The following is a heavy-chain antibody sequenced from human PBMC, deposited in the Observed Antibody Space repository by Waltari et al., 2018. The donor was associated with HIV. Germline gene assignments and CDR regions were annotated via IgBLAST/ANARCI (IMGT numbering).Heavy chain of an antibody. CDR1: GGSFSGYY. D-gene: IGHD1-26*01. J-gene: IGHJ4*02. V-gene: IGHV4-34*01. CDR2: INHSGST. Sequence: QVQLQQWGAGLLKPSETLSLTCAVYGGSFSGYYWSWIRQPPGKGLEWIGEINHSGSTNYNPSLKSRVTISVDTSKNQFSLKLSSVTAADTAVYYCAIYSGSYEFDYWGQGTLVTVSS. CDR3: AIYSGSYEFDY.